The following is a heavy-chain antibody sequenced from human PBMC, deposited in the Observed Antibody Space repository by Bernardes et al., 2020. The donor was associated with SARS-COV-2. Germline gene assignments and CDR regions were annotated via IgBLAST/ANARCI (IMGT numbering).Heavy chain of an antibody. CDR2: ISTNGRTI. Sequence: GSRRLSCVASGFSFSAYFRSWIRLAPGKGPEWISYISTNGRTIYYADSVKGRFTIYKDNAKNSLYLQMNSLRVEDTAVYHCVRTVVTIVTPQYFDYWGQGMLVTVSS. V-gene: IGHV3-11*01. D-gene: IGHD3-22*01. CDR1: GFSFSAYF. J-gene: IGHJ4*02. CDR3: VRTVVTIVTPQYFDY.